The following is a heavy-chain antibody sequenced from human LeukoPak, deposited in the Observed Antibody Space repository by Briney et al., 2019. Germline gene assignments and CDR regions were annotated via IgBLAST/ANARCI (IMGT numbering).Heavy chain of an antibody. J-gene: IGHJ5*02. CDR2: IYYSGST. V-gene: IGHV4-39*01. CDR3: ASLSINRDSGSYYTWFDP. Sequence: SETLSLTCTVSGGSISSSSYYWGWIRQPPGEGLEWIGSIYYSGSTYYNPSLKSRVTISVDTSKNQFSLKLSSVTAADTAVYYCASLSINRDSGSYYTWFDPWGQGTLVTVSS. CDR1: GGSISSSSYY. D-gene: IGHD3-10*01.